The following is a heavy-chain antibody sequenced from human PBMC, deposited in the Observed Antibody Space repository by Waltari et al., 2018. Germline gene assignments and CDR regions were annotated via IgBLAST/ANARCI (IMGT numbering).Heavy chain of an antibody. D-gene: IGHD1-26*01. Sequence: QVQLVESGGGVVQPGGSLRLSCAASGFTFNNYAMHWVRQAPAKGLEWVALITYDGIYKYYADSVKGRFTISRDSSKSSLYLHMNSLRPEDTALYYCVREHPNSGNYLIDCWGQGTLVTVSS. V-gene: IGHV3-30*04. CDR1: GFTFNNYA. CDR2: ITYDGIYK. CDR3: VREHPNSGNYLIDC. J-gene: IGHJ4*02.